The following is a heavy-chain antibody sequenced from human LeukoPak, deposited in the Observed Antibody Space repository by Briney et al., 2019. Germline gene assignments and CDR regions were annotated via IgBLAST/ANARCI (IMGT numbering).Heavy chain of an antibody. J-gene: IGHJ4*02. CDR1: GGSISSGSYY. V-gene: IGHV4-61*01. Sequence: SETLSLTCTVSGGSISSGSYYWSWIRQPPGKGLEWIGYSSYSGSTNYNPSLKSRVTISVDTSKSQFSLKLSSVTVADTAVYYCARGYSLYDSSGYWTYWGQGTLVTVSS. D-gene: IGHD3-22*01. CDR3: ARGYSLYDSSGYWTY. CDR2: SSYSGST.